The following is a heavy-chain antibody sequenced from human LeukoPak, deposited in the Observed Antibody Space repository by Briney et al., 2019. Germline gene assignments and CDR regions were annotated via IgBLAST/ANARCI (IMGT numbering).Heavy chain of an antibody. CDR2: INWNGGST. Sequence: GGSLRLSCAASGFTFDDYGMSWVRQAPGKGLEWVSGINWNGGSTGYADSVKGRFTISRDNAKNSLYLQMNSLRAEDTALYYCARDLSAYCGGDCPFDYWGQGTLVTVSS. D-gene: IGHD2-21*02. CDR3: ARDLSAYCGGDCPFDY. V-gene: IGHV3-20*04. J-gene: IGHJ4*02. CDR1: GFTFDDYG.